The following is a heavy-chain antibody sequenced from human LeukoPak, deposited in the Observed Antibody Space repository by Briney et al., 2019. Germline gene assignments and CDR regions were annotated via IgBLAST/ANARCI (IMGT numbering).Heavy chain of an antibody. CDR2: IKSKTDGGTT. CDR3: TTDAELLRYFDWPLDAFDI. CDR1: GFTFSNAW. D-gene: IGHD3-9*01. V-gene: IGHV3-15*01. Sequence: TPGGSLRLSCAASGFTFSNAWMSWVRQAPGKGLEWVGRIKSKTDGGTTDYAAPVKGRFTISRDDSKNTLYLQMNSLKTEDTAVYYCTTDAELLRYFDWPLDAFDIWGQGTMVTVSS. J-gene: IGHJ3*02.